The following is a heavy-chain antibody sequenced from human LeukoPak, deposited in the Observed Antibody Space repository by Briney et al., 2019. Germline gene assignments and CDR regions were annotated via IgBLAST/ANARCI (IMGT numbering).Heavy chain of an antibody. D-gene: IGHD3-9*01. V-gene: IGHV3-48*01. CDR2: INSSSSTI. CDR1: GFTFSSDS. J-gene: IGHJ4*02. Sequence: GGSLRLSCAASGFTFSSDSMNWVRQAPGKGLEWVSYINSSSSTIYYADSVKGRFTISRDNAKNSLYLQMNSLRAEDTAVYYCARTYYDILTGYNPYFDYWGQGILVTVSS. CDR3: ARTYYDILTGYNPYFDY.